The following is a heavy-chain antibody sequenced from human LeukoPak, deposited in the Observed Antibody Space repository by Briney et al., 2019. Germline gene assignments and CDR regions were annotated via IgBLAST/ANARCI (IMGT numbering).Heavy chain of an antibody. CDR1: GGTFSSYA. D-gene: IGHD3-22*01. Sequence: SVKVSCKASGGTFSSYAISWVRQAPGQGLEWMGRIIPILGIANYAQKFQGRVTITADKSTSTAYMELSSLRSEDTAVYYCARDAPGYYDSSGYYDAFDIWGQGTLVTVSS. CDR3: ARDAPGYYDSSGYYDAFDI. CDR2: IIPILGIA. V-gene: IGHV1-69*04. J-gene: IGHJ4*02.